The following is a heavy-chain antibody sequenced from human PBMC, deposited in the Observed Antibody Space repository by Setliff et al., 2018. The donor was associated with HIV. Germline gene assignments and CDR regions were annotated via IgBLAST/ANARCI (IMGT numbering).Heavy chain of an antibody. CDR1: GGSISRGEYY. V-gene: IGHV4-39*07. Sequence: AGTLTLTCTVSGGSISRGEYYWSWIRQSPGKGLEWIGQINPTGGITNYNPSFKSRVTISVETSRRQFSLSLTAMTAADTAMYDCAGPHHCFAFWGQGTQVTVSS. J-gene: IGHJ4*02. CDR3: AGPHHCFAF. CDR2: INPTGGIT.